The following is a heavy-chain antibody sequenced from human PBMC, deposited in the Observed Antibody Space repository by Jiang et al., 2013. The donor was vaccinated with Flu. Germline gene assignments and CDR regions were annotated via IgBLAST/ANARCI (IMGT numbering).Heavy chain of an antibody. J-gene: IGHJ5*02. D-gene: IGHD2-2*01. CDR1: GGSISSYY. CDR3: ARGAVVVPAASNWFDP. CDR2: IYYSGST. Sequence: GLVKPSETLSLTCTVSGGSISSYYWSWIRQPPGKGLEWIGYIYYSGSTNXNPSLKSRVTISVDTSKNQFSLKLSSVTAADTAVYYCARGAVVVPAASNWFDPWGQGTLVTVSS. V-gene: IGHV4-59*01.